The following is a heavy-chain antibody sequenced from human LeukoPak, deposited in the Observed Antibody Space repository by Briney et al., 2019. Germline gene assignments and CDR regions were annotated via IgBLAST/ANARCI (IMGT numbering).Heavy chain of an antibody. Sequence: SETLSLTCTVSGGSISSYYWSWIRQPPGKGLEWIGYIYYSGSTNYHPSLKSRVTISVDTSKNQFSLNLSSVTAADTPLYYCARGGGYSGYDFGYWGQGALVTVSS. D-gene: IGHD5-12*01. CDR3: ARGGGYSGYDFGY. CDR2: IYYSGST. V-gene: IGHV4-59*01. J-gene: IGHJ4*02. CDR1: GGSISSYY.